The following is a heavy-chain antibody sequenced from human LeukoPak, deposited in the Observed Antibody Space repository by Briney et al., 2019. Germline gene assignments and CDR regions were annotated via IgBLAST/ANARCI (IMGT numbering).Heavy chain of an antibody. J-gene: IGHJ5*02. Sequence: ASVKVSCKASGYTLTELSMHWVRQAPGKGLEWMGGFDPEDGETIYAQKFQGRVTMTEDTSTDTAYMELSSLRSEDTAVYYCATAVTESGSYWPSWFDPWGQGTLVTVSS. CDR3: ATAVTESGSYWPSWFDP. CDR2: FDPEDGET. V-gene: IGHV1-24*01. D-gene: IGHD1-26*01. CDR1: GYTLTELS.